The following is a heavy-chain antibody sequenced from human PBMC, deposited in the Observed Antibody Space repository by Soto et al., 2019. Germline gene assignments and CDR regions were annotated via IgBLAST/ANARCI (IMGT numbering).Heavy chain of an antibody. V-gene: IGHV4-4*07. CDR3: AGIGEDIYYGMDV. CDR1: GGSIKNYY. CDR2: IYSSGST. D-gene: IGHD2-15*01. J-gene: IGHJ6*02. Sequence: PSETLSLTCTVSGGSIKNYYWNRIRQPAGKGLEWIGRIYSSGSTNYNPSLKSRVTMLVDTSKSQFSLSLNSVTAADTAVYYCAGIGEDIYYGMDVWGQGTTVTVSS.